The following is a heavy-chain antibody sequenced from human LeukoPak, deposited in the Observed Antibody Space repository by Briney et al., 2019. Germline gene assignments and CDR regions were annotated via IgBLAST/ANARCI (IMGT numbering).Heavy chain of an antibody. CDR3: AVEYSSSPYFDY. J-gene: IGHJ4*02. Sequence: GASVKVSCKASGYTFTSYDINWVRQATGQGLEWMGWMNPDSGNTGYAQRFQGRVTMTRNTSISTAYMELSSLRSEDTAVYYCAVEYSSSPYFDYWGQGTLVTVSS. CDR1: GYTFTSYD. CDR2: MNPDSGNT. V-gene: IGHV1-8*01. D-gene: IGHD6-6*01.